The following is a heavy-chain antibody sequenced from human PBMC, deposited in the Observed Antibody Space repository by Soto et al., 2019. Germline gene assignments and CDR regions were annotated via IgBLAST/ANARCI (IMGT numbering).Heavy chain of an antibody. CDR3: ARDFYYDSSGYIEFYFDY. D-gene: IGHD3-22*01. V-gene: IGHV1-3*01. Sequence: ASVKVSCKASGYTFTTYAMHWVRQAPGQRREWMGWINAGNGNTKYSQKFQGRVAITRDTSASTAYMELSSLRSEDTAVYYCARDFYYDSSGYIEFYFDYWGQGTLVTVSS. CDR1: GYTFTTYA. J-gene: IGHJ4*02. CDR2: INAGNGNT.